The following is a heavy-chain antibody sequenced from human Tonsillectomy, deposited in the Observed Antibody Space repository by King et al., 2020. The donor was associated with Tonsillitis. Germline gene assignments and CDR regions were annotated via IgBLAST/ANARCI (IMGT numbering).Heavy chain of an antibody. V-gene: IGHV3-23*04. CDR3: ANYYDSSGYYEYYFDY. J-gene: IGHJ4*02. Sequence: VQLVESGGGLVQPGGSLRLSCAASGFTFSSYAMSWVRQAPGKGLEWGSAISGSGGSTYYADSVKGRFTISRDNSKNTLYLQMNSLRAEDTAVYYCANYYDSSGYYEYYFDYWGQGTLVTVSS. D-gene: IGHD3-22*01. CDR2: ISGSGGST. CDR1: GFTFSSYA.